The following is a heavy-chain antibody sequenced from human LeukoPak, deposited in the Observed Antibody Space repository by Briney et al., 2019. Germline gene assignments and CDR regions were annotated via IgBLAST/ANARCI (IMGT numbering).Heavy chain of an antibody. D-gene: IGHD6-13*01. J-gene: IGHJ4*02. CDR2: ISWNSGSI. V-gene: IGHV3-9*01. CDR3: AKDPIAYSSSWYYFDY. Sequence: GGSLRLSCAASGFTFDDYAMHWVRQAPGEGLEWVSGISWNSGSIGYADSVKGRFTISRDNAKNSLYLQMNSLRAEDTALYYCAKDPIAYSSSWYYFDYWGQGTLVTVSS. CDR1: GFTFDDYA.